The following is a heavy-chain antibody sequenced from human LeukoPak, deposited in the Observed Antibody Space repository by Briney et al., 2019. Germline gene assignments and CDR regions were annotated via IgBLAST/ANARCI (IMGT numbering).Heavy chain of an antibody. Sequence: VGSLRLSCAASGFTFSSYAMSWVRQAPGKGLEWVSAISVSGVSTYYADSVKGRFTISRDTSKNTLYLQMNSLRAEDTAVYYCAKDCSSTSCPTSDYWGQGTLVTVSS. CDR2: ISVSGVST. CDR1: GFTFSSYA. D-gene: IGHD2-2*01. J-gene: IGHJ4*02. V-gene: IGHV3-23*01. CDR3: AKDCSSTSCPTSDY.